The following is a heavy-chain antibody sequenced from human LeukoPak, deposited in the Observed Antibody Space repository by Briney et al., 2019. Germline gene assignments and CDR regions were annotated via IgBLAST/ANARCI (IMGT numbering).Heavy chain of an antibody. CDR3: AGPAGTYWYFDL. D-gene: IGHD1-26*01. J-gene: IGHJ2*01. CDR1: GGSISSDHYY. V-gene: IGHV4-39*07. Sequence: SETLSLTCTVSGGSISSDHYYWGWIRQPPGKGLEWIGSIYYSGNSYYNPSLKSRVTMSVDTSKNQFSLKVGSVTAADTAVYYCAGPAGTYWYFDLWGRGTLVTVSS. CDR2: IYYSGNS.